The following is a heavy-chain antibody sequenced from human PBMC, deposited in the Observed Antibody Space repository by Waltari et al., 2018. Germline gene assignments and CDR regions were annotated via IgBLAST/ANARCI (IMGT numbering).Heavy chain of an antibody. Sequence: LVESGGDLVRPGGSLRLSCTASGFTFSKFYMTWIRQAPGKGLEWFFYIRDSGDTIYSADSVRGRFTVSRDNADNLLFLQMSDLRVNDTAVYYCARGSVADPWGQGTLVTVSS. J-gene: IGHJ5*02. CDR1: GFTFSKFY. D-gene: IGHD6-19*01. V-gene: IGHV3-11*04. CDR2: IRDSGDTI. CDR3: ARGSVADP.